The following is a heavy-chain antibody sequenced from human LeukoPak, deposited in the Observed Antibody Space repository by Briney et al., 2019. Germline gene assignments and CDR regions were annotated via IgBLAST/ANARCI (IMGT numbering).Heavy chain of an antibody. CDR2: IRSSSSYI. J-gene: IGHJ3*02. CDR3: ARPMLDSSGYFSSEDAFDI. Sequence: GGSLRLSCAASGFTFKSYSMNWVRQAPGKGLEWVSSIRSSSSYIYYADSVKGRFTISRDNSKNTLYLQMNSLRAEDTAVYYCARPMLDSSGYFSSEDAFDIWGQGTMVTVSS. CDR1: GFTFKSYS. V-gene: IGHV3-21*04. D-gene: IGHD3-22*01.